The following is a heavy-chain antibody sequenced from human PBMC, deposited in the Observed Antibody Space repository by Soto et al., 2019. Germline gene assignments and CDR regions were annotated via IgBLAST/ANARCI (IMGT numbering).Heavy chain of an antibody. V-gene: IGHV4-59*01. CDR1: RRSISSYY. CDR2: IFYTGNT. J-gene: IGHJ4*02. D-gene: IGHD6-19*01. CDR3: ARVDSGWHDY. Sequence: SATLSLTCTVPRRSISSYYWSWIRQPPGKGLEWIGYIFYTGNTDYNPSLKSRVTISVDTSKNEFSLKVTSVTTADTAVYYCARVDSGWHDYWGQGALVTVSS.